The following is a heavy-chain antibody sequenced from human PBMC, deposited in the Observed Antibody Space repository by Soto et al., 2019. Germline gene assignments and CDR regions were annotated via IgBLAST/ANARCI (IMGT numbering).Heavy chain of an antibody. CDR2: ISWNSGSI. CDR1: GFTFDDYA. CDR3: AKTEKEETLYGDYVLSYYYYYMDV. D-gene: IGHD4-17*01. Sequence: EVQLVESGGGLVQPGRSLRLSCAASGFTFDDYAMHWVRQAPGKGLEWVSGISWNSGSIGYADSVKGRFTISRDNAKNSLYLQMNSLRAEDTALYYCAKTEKEETLYGDYVLSYYYYYMDVWGKGTTVTVSS. V-gene: IGHV3-9*01. J-gene: IGHJ6*03.